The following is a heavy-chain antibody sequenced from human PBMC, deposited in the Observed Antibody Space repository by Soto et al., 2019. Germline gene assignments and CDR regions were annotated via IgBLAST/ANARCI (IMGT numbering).Heavy chain of an antibody. Sequence: PXGSLRVSCAASGFTFSSYAMHLVRQAPGKGLEWVAVISYDGSNKYYADSVKGRFTISRDNSKNTLYLQMNSLRAEDTAVYYCARDGSWDYKFLEWLALDYWGQGTRGTVS. D-gene: IGHD3-3*01. J-gene: IGHJ4*02. CDR1: GFTFSSYA. CDR2: ISYDGSNK. V-gene: IGHV3-30-3*01. CDR3: ARDGSWDYKFLEWLALDY.